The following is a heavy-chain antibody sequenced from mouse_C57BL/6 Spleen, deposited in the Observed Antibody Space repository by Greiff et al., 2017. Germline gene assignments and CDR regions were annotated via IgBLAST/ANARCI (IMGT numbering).Heavy chain of an antibody. D-gene: IGHD2-3*01. CDR3: AGGGWLQVAY. CDR2: IYPGDGGT. V-gene: IGHV1-82*01. Sequence: VQLQQPGPELVKPGASVKISCKASGYAFSSSWMNWVKQRPGQGLEWIGRIYPGDGGTNYNGKFKGKATLTADKSSSTAYMQLSSLTSEDSAVYFCAGGGWLQVAYWGQGTLVTVSA. J-gene: IGHJ3*01. CDR1: GYAFSSSW.